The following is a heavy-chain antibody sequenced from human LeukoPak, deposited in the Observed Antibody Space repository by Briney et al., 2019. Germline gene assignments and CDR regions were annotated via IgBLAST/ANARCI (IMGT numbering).Heavy chain of an antibody. CDR1: GFTFSMNW. J-gene: IGHJ4*02. V-gene: IGHV3-7*03. D-gene: IGHD3-10*01. CDR3: ARGLYASGSSHDF. CDR2: IKHDGSER. Sequence: PGGSLRLSCAASGFTFSMNWMSWVRQAPGKGLEWVANIKHDGSERYYGDSVKGRFTISRDNAKNSLYLQMSSLRAEDTAVYYCARGLYASGSSHDFWGQGALVAVSS.